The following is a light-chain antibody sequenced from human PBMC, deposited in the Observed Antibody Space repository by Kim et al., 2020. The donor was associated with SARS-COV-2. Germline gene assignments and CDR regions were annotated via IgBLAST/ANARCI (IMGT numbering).Light chain of an antibody. J-gene: IGKJ2*01. CDR3: QQRYNTPYT. CDR1: QSIRNY. V-gene: IGKV1-39*01. Sequence: CASVGDIVTITCRESQSIRNYLSRYQQEPGEAPKVLVFAASTFHSGVPSRFTGGGSWTEFTLNISSLQTDDFATYYCQQRYNTPYTFGQGTEPEI. CDR2: AAS.